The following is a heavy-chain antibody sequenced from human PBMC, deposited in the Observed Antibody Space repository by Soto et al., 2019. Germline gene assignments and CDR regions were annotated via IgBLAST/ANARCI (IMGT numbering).Heavy chain of an antibody. D-gene: IGHD2-8*01. J-gene: IGHJ4*02. V-gene: IGHV3-48*03. Sequence: EVQLVESGGGLVQPGGSLRLSCAASGFTFSPYEMSWVRQAPGKGLEWISYISSSGSTIHYADSVKGRFSISRDNAKKSLFLQMNSLRAEDTAVYYCVREAPCSNDVCQFDYWGRGTLVTVSS. CDR1: GFTFSPYE. CDR2: ISSSGSTI. CDR3: VREAPCSNDVCQFDY.